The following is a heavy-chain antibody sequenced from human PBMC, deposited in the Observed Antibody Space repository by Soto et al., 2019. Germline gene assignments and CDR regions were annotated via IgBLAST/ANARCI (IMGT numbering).Heavy chain of an antibody. Sequence: PSETLSLTCPFSGCSISSYYWSWIRPPPGKGLEWIGYIYYSGSTNYNPSLKSRVTISVDTSKNQFSLKLSSVTAADTAVYYCARATYYYDSSGYYYDGMDVWGQGTTVTVSS. V-gene: IGHV4-59*01. CDR3: ARATYYYDSSGYYYDGMDV. D-gene: IGHD3-22*01. CDR2: IYYSGST. CDR1: GCSISSYY. J-gene: IGHJ6*02.